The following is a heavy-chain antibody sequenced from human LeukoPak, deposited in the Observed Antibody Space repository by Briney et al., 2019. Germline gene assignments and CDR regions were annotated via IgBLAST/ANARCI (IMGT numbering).Heavy chain of an antibody. CDR3: ATEVTAIDY. V-gene: IGHV3-21*01. Sequence: PGGSLRLSCAASGFTFSSYSMNWVRQAPGKGLEWVSFISSSSSYIYYADSVKGRFTISRDNAKNSLYLQMNSLRAEDTAVYYCATEVTAIDYWGQGTLVTVSS. J-gene: IGHJ4*02. D-gene: IGHD2-21*02. CDR1: GFTFSSYS. CDR2: ISSSSSYI.